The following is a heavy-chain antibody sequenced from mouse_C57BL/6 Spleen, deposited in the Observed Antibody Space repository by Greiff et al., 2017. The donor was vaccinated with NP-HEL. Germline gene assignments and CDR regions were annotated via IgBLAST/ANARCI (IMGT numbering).Heavy chain of an antibody. Sequence: VQLQQSGPELVKPGASVKISCKASGYAFSSSWMNWVKQRPGKGLEWIGRIYPGDGDTNYNGKFKGKATLTADKSSSTVYMQLRSLTSWYSAVYFCAGGWSVYGWGGAMDDWGQGTSVTVSS. CDR2: IYPGDGDT. V-gene: IGHV1-82*01. D-gene: IGHD1-2*01. CDR3: AGGWSVYGWGGAMDD. J-gene: IGHJ4*01. CDR1: GYAFSSSW.